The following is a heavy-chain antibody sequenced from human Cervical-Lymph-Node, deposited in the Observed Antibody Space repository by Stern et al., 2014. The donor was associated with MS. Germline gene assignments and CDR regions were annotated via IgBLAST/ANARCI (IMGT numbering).Heavy chain of an antibody. V-gene: IGHV2-5*02. J-gene: IGHJ4*02. CDR1: GFSLTTSGVG. D-gene: IGHD6-13*01. CDR3: IHTSPRVPGIDY. CDR2: IYWDGDK. Sequence: SGPTLVKPTQTLTLKCIFSGFSLTTSGVGVGWIRQPPGKALEWLGVIYWDGDKRHRPSLKRRIPITKDPSKNQVVLTMTNMDPVDTATYYCIHTSPRVPGIDYWGQGTLVTVSS.